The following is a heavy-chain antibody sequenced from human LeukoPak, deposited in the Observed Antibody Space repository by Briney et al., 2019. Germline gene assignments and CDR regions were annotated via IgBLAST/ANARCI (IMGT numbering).Heavy chain of an antibody. D-gene: IGHD3-10*01. J-gene: IGHJ4*02. Sequence: GESLKISCKGSGYSFANYWSGGVRQMPGKCLELMGIIYPDDSYTRYSPSFQGQVTISADKSINTAYLQWSSLKASDTAMYYCARRHYIRSGTPNYFDYWGQGTLVTVSS. CDR2: IYPDDSYT. CDR1: GYSFANYW. CDR3: ARRHYIRSGTPNYFDY. V-gene: IGHV5-51*01.